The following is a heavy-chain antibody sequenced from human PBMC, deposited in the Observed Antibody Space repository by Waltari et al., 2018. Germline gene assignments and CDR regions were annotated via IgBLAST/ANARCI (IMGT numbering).Heavy chain of an antibody. J-gene: IGHJ1*01. CDR3: AGGNVGYFQH. V-gene: IGHV4-34*01. CDR2: IDQSGGT. Sequence: VQLQQWGAGLLTPSETLSLTCAVYGGSLSGSYWSWFRQPPGKGLEWIGEIDQSGGTNYSPSFKSRVTISVDTSKMQFSLKLASVTAADTAVYYVAGGNVGYFQHWGQGTLVSVSS. D-gene: IGHD6-13*01. CDR1: GGSLSGSY.